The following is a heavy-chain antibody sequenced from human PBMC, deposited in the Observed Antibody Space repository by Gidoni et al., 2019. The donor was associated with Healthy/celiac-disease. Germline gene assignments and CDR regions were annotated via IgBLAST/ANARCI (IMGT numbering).Heavy chain of an antibody. D-gene: IGHD3-3*01. CDR2: MNPNSGNT. CDR1: GYTFTSYD. Sequence: QVQLVQSGAEVKKPGASVKVSCKASGYTFTSYDINWVRQATGQGLEWMGWMNPNSGNTGYAQKFQGRVTMTRNTSISTAYMELSSLRSEDTAVYYCARGPFITIFGVDLLYYYYGMDVWGQGTTVTVSS. CDR3: ARGPFITIFGVDLLYYYYGMDV. J-gene: IGHJ6*02. V-gene: IGHV1-8*01.